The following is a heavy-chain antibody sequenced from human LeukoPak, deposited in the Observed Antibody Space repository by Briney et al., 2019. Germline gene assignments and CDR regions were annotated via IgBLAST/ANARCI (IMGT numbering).Heavy chain of an antibody. CDR1: GFSFNGYA. CDR3: AKGSRGYTHYYLDS. CDR2: ICGSGASP. Sequence: GGSLRLSCAASGFSFNGYAMSWVRQAPGEGLEGVSSICGSGASPFYVDSVKGRFILSKDSSTNTLFLQMNRLRGEDTAVYYCAKGSRGYTHYYLDSWGQGTHVTVSS. V-gene: IGHV3-23*02. J-gene: IGHJ4*02. D-gene: IGHD1-1*01.